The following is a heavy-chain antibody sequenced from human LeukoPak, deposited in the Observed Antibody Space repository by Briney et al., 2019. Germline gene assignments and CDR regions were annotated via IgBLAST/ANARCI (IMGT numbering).Heavy chain of an antibody. D-gene: IGHD3-22*01. V-gene: IGHV3-72*01. CDR1: GFTFSDHY. Sequence: GGSLRLSCAASGFTFSDHYMDWVRQAPGKGLEWVGRTRNKANSYTTQYAASVKGRFTISRDDSKNSLYLQMNSLKTEDTAVYYCAKDRYYYDSRWGYFQHWGQGTLVTVSS. CDR2: TRNKANSYTT. J-gene: IGHJ1*01. CDR3: AKDRYYYDSRWGYFQH.